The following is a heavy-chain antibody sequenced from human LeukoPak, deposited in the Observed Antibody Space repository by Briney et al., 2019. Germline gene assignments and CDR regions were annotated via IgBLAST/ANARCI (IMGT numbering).Heavy chain of an antibody. CDR2: ISGSGGST. CDR3: AKDIRGPPPRERAFDI. J-gene: IGHJ3*02. CDR1: GFTFSSYA. D-gene: IGHD1-26*01. V-gene: IGHV3-23*01. Sequence: GGSLRLSCAASGFTFSSYAMSCVRQAPGKGLECVAAISGSGGSTYYADSVKGRFTISRDNSKNTLYLQMNSLRAEATAVYYCAKDIRGPPPRERAFDIWGQGTMVTVSS.